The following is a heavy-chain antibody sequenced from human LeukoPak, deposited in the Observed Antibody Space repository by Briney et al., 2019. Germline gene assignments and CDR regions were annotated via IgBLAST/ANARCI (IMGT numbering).Heavy chain of an antibody. J-gene: IGHJ4*02. CDR3: AKQRRDGYNHFDY. Sequence: SETLSLTCTVSGGSISSSRYYWGWIRHPPGKGLEWIGNIYYSESTYYNPSLKSRVTISVDTSKNQFSLKLSSVTAADTAVYYCAKQRRDGYNHFDYWGQGTLVTVSS. CDR1: GGSISSSRYY. D-gene: IGHD5-24*01. CDR2: IYYSEST. V-gene: IGHV4-39*01.